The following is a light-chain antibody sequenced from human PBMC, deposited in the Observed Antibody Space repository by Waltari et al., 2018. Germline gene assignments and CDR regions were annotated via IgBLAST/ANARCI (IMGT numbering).Light chain of an antibody. V-gene: IGKV3-11*01. J-gene: IGKJ3*01. CDR2: DAS. CDR1: QSISSY. CDR3: QHRGHWPPEAT. Sequence: EIVLTQSPATLSLSPGERAALSCRPSQSISSYLAWYQQQPVQAPRLLIYDASTRAPGIPARFSGSGSGTDFTLIISSLEPEDFAVYYCQHRGHWPPEATFGPGTKVDIK.